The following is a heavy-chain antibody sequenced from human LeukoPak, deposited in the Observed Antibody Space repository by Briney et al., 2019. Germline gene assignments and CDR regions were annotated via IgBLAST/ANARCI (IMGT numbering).Heavy chain of an antibody. D-gene: IGHD3-22*01. J-gene: IGHJ3*02. V-gene: IGHV3-33*08. Sequence: GGSLRLSCAASGFTFSSYAMHWVRQAPGKGLEWVAVIWYDGSNKYYADSVKGRFTISRDNSKNTLYLQMNSLRAEDTAVYYCAREYYYDSSSGAFDIWGQGTMVTVSS. CDR3: AREYYYDSSSGAFDI. CDR2: IWYDGSNK. CDR1: GFTFSSYA.